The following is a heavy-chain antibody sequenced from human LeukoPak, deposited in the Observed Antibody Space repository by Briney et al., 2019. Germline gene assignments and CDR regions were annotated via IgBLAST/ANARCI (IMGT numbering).Heavy chain of an antibody. CDR1: GFTFTDYW. J-gene: IGHJ4*01. V-gene: IGHV3-7*01. CDR2: IREDGSEK. CDR3: ARDGTAAGLYFDL. Sequence: PGGSLRLSCAVSGFTFTDYWMNWVRQAPGKGPEWVASIREDGSEKTYVDSVKGRFTISRDNTKTSLSLQLNGLRAEDTAVYYCARDGTAAGLYFDLWGQGTLVTVSS. D-gene: IGHD6-13*01.